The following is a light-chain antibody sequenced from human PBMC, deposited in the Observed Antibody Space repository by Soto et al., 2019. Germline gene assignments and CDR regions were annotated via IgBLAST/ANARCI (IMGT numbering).Light chain of an antibody. Sequence: EIVLTQSPAPLSLSPGERATRSCRASQSVSSYLAWYQQKPGQAPRLLIYDASNRATGIPARFSGSGSGTDFTLTISSLEPEDFAVYYCQQRSNWPGITFGQGTRLEIK. CDR3: QQRSNWPGIT. J-gene: IGKJ5*01. CDR2: DAS. CDR1: QSVSSY. V-gene: IGKV3-11*01.